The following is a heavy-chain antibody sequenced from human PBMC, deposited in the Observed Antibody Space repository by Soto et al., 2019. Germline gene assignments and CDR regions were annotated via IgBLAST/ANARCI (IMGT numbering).Heavy chain of an antibody. Sequence: LGESLKISCKGSGYSFTSYWISWVRQMPGKGLEWMGRIDPSDSYTNYSPSFQGHVTISADKSISTAYLQWSSLKASDTAMYYCARGLYMRSAVSFDYWGQGTLVTVSS. D-gene: IGHD2-2*01. CDR2: IDPSDSYT. V-gene: IGHV5-10-1*01. CDR3: ARGLYMRSAVSFDY. CDR1: GYSFTSYW. J-gene: IGHJ4*02.